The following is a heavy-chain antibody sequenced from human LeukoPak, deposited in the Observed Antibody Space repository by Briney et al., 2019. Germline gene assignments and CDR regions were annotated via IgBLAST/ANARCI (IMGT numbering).Heavy chain of an antibody. D-gene: IGHD6-19*01. CDR3: ARDSGSAVAGNWFDP. CDR2: INPNSGGT. CDR1: GYTFTGYY. J-gene: IGHJ5*02. V-gene: IGHV1-2*04. Sequence: GASVKVSCKASGYTFTGYYMHWVRQAPGQGLEWMGWINPNSGGTSYAQKFQGWVTMTRDTSISTAYMELSRLRSDDTAVYYCARDSGSAVAGNWFDPWGQGTLVTVSS.